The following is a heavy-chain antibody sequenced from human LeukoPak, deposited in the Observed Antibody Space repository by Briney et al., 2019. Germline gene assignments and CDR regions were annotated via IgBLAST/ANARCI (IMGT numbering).Heavy chain of an antibody. CDR1: GGSISSYY. V-gene: IGHV4-59*08. CDR3: ARHAIFGVVILFDY. D-gene: IGHD3-3*01. Sequence: SETLSLTCTVSGGSISSYYWSWVRQPPGKGLEWIGYIYYSGSTNYNPSLKSRVTISVDTSKNQFSLKLSSVTAADTAVYYCARHAIFGVVILFDYWGQGTLVTVSS. CDR2: IYYSGST. J-gene: IGHJ4*02.